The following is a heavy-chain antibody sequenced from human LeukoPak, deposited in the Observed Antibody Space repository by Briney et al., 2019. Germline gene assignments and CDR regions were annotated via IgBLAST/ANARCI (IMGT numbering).Heavy chain of an antibody. V-gene: IGHV3-33*01. Sequence: PGGSLRLSCAASGFTFNSYGMHWVRQAPGKGLEWVAVIWYDGSNKYYADSVKGRFTISRDNSKNTLYLQMNSLRAEDTAVYYCARTYSSSWRDAFDIWGQGTMVTVSS. D-gene: IGHD6-13*01. CDR2: IWYDGSNK. J-gene: IGHJ3*02. CDR1: GFTFNSYG. CDR3: ARTYSSSWRDAFDI.